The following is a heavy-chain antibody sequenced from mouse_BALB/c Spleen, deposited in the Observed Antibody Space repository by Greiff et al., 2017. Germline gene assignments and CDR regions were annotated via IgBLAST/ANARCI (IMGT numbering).Heavy chain of an antibody. D-gene: IGHD3-1*01. CDR1: GYTFTSYW. Sequence: QVQLQQSGAELAKPGASVKMSCKASGYTFTSYWMHWVKQRPGQGLEWIGYINPSTGYTEYNQKFKDKATLTADKSSSTAYMQLSSLTSEDSAVYYCARYSSGYDAMDYWGQGTSVTVSS. CDR2: INPSTGYT. CDR3: ARYSSGYDAMDY. V-gene: IGHV1-7*01. J-gene: IGHJ4*01.